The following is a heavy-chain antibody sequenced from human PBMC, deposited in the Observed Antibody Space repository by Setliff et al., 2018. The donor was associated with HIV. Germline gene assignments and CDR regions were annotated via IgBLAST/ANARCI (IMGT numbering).Heavy chain of an antibody. D-gene: IGHD3-10*01. Sequence: PSETLSLTCSVSGVSITNNYWTWIRQPPGKGLEWIGFIYYSGTTNYNPSLKSRVTMSLDTSKNQFSLEVNSLSSADTAVYYCARMVIQFGDYPFDDWGQGALVTVSS. CDR1: GVSITNNY. CDR3: ARMVIQFGDYPFDD. CDR2: IYYSGTT. V-gene: IGHV4-59*01. J-gene: IGHJ4*02.